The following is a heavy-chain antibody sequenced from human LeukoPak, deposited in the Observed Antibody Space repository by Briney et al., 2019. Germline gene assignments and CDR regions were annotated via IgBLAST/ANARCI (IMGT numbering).Heavy chain of an antibody. V-gene: IGHV3-23*01. J-gene: IGHJ4*02. CDR1: GFIYRHYG. Sequence: GGSLTLSCAASGFIYRHYGMIGPPQAPGKAREGVPGISPGGDKPYYADSVRRRLTIHRDNPKNTMYLQMNRLRAEDRAVLLCAQGRGWIECYFWGRGKLVTVSS. CDR3: AQGRGWIECYF. D-gene: IGHD2-21*01. CDR2: ISPGGDKP.